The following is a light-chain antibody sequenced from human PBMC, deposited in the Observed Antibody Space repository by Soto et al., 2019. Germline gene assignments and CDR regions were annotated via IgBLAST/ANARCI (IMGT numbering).Light chain of an antibody. Sequence: QSVLTQPASVSGSPGQSITISCTRTSNDFGTYYFVSWYQQHPDKAPKLIIYDGTERPSGVSNRFSGSKSGNTASLTISGHQAEDEAHYYCCSYATYNMILGGGTQLTVL. J-gene: IGLJ2*01. CDR1: SNDFGTYYF. CDR3: CSYATYNMI. V-gene: IGLV2-23*01. CDR2: DGT.